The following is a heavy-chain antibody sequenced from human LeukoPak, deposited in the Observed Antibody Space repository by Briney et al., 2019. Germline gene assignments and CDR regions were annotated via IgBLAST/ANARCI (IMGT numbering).Heavy chain of an antibody. Sequence: GGSLRLSCAASGFTFSTYAMSWVRHAPGKGLEWVSGIGAGGGSTYYADSVKGRFTISRDSSRNTLYLQMNSLRAEDTAVYYCTKDLEAVAGSTYFFDYWGQGTLVTVSS. CDR2: IGAGGGST. D-gene: IGHD6-19*01. V-gene: IGHV3-23*01. CDR1: GFTFSTYA. CDR3: TKDLEAVAGSTYFFDY. J-gene: IGHJ4*02.